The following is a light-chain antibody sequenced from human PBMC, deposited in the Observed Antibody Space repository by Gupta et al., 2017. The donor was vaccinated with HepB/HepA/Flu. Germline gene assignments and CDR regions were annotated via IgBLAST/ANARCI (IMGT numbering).Light chain of an antibody. CDR2: KAS. V-gene: IGKV1-5*03. CDR3: QQYNDYSWT. Sequence: DIQMTQSPSTLSASVGDRVTITCRATQSISSWLAWYQQKPGKAPKVLIYKASNLESGVLSRFSGSGSGTEFTLTISSLQPDDFATYYCQQYNDYSWTFGQGTKVEI. CDR1: QSISSW. J-gene: IGKJ1*01.